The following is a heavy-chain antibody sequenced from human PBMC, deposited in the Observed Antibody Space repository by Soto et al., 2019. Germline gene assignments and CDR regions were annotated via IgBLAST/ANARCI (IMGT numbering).Heavy chain of an antibody. V-gene: IGHV1-18*01. CDR1: GYTFTSYG. Sequence: ASVKVSCKASGYTFTSYGISWVRQAPGQGLEWMGWISAYNGNTNYAQKLQGRVTMTTDTSTSTAYMELRSLRSDDTAVYYCARVFRRVTGYYRSWFDPWGQGTLVTVSS. CDR3: ARVFRRVTGYYRSWFDP. CDR2: ISAYNGNT. J-gene: IGHJ5*02. D-gene: IGHD3-9*01.